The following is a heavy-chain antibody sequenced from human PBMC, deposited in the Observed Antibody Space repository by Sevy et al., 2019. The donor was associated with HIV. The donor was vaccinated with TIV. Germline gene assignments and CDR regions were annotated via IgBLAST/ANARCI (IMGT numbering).Heavy chain of an antibody. V-gene: IGHV3-30*18. CDR3: AKDFSTMIVVVITTAPDY. D-gene: IGHD3-22*01. CDR2: ISYDGSNK. Sequence: GGSLRLSCAASGFTFSSYGMHWVRQAPGKGLEWVAVISYDGSNKYYAYSVKGRFTISRDNSKNTLYLQMNSLRAEDTAVYYCAKDFSTMIVVVITTAPDYWGQGTLVTVSS. J-gene: IGHJ4*02. CDR1: GFTFSSYG.